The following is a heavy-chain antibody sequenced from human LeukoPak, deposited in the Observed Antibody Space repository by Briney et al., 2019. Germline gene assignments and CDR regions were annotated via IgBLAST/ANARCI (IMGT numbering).Heavy chain of an antibody. J-gene: IGHJ4*02. CDR1: GFIFNDYW. Sequence: GGSLRLSCAASGFIFNDYWMTWVRQAPGKGLERVASIKRDGSEKYYVDSVKGRSTIFRDDAKNSLYLQMNSLRAEDTAVYYCSRDSGRREDYWGQGTLVTVSS. D-gene: IGHD6-6*01. CDR3: SRDSGRREDY. V-gene: IGHV3-7*01. CDR2: IKRDGSEK.